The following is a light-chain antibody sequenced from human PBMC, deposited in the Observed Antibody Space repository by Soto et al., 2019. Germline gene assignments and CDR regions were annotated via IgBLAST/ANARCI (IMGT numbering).Light chain of an antibody. J-gene: IGLJ1*01. CDR3: SSYAGSNNFV. Sequence: SVLTQPPSASGSPGQSVTISCTGTSSDVGTYNYVSWYQQHPGKAPKFIIYEVSKRPSGVPDRFSGSKSGNTASLTVSGLQAEDEADYYCSSYAGSNNFVFGTGTKVTVL. V-gene: IGLV2-8*01. CDR1: SSDVGTYNY. CDR2: EVS.